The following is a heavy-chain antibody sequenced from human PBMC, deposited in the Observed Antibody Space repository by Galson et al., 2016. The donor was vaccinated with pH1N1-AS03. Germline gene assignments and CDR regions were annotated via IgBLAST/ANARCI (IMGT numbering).Heavy chain of an antibody. CDR1: GFTFSNHA. Sequence: SLRLSCAASGFTFSNHAMNWVRQAPGEGLEWVSGISGSVLNTQYADSAKGRFTISRDNSKNTLYLLMNSLRAEDTAVYYCARSPYYYGSGGIDYWAREPWSPSPQ. J-gene: IGHJ4*02. CDR3: ARSPYYYGSGGIDY. D-gene: IGHD3-10*01. CDR2: ISGSVLNT. V-gene: IGHV3-23*01.